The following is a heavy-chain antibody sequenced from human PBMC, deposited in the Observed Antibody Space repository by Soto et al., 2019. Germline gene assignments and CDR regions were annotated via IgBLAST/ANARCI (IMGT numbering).Heavy chain of an antibody. Sequence: GGSLRLSCAASGFTFSSYAMSWVRQAPGKGLEWVSAISGSGGSSYYADSVKGRFTIYRDNSKNTLYLQMNSLRAEDTAVYYCAKTTCSVGSCYYYFDYWGQGTLVPVSS. V-gene: IGHV3-23*01. CDR3: AKTTCSVGSCYYYFDY. J-gene: IGHJ4*02. CDR2: ISGSGGSS. D-gene: IGHD2-15*01. CDR1: GFTFSSYA.